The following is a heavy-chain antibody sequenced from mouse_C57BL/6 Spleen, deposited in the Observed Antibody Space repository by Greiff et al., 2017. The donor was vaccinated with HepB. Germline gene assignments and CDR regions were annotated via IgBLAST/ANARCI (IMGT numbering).Heavy chain of an antibody. V-gene: IGHV1-61*01. CDR3: ARAADYDVRDY. D-gene: IGHD2-4*01. Sequence: QVQLQQPGAELVRPGSSVKLSCKASGYTFTSYWMDWVKQRPGQGLEWIGNIYPSDSETHYNQKFKDKATLTVDKSSSTAYMQLSSLTSEDSAVYYCARAADYDVRDYWGQGTTLTVSS. CDR1: GYTFTSYW. J-gene: IGHJ2*01. CDR2: IYPSDSET.